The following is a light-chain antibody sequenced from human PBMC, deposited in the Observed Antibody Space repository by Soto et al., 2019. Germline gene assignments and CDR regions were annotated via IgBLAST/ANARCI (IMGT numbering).Light chain of an antibody. CDR3: LQGFSTPGT. J-gene: IGKJ2*01. CDR2: SAS. CDR1: QSIGTY. V-gene: IGKV1-39*01. Sequence: IQVTQSPSSLSASVGDRVTITCRASQSIGTYLHWYQQRPGKAPKFLIYSASSLQSGVPSRFSGSGSGTVFTLTISSLQPEDFATYYCLQGFSTPGTFGQGTKLDIK.